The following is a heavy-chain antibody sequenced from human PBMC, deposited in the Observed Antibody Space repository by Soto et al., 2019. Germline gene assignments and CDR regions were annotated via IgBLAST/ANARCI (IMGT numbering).Heavy chain of an antibody. D-gene: IGHD6-13*01. CDR3: AKDFYPHSRRWNFDY. J-gene: IGHJ4*02. Sequence: GGSLRLSCAASGFIFSSYSMSWVRQAPVKGLEWVSLISGIGTGTYYADSVKGRFTISRDNSKNTLYLQMNSLRAEDTAVYYCAKDFYPHSRRWNFDYWGQGSLVTVSS. V-gene: IGHV3-23*01. CDR1: GFIFSSYS. CDR2: ISGIGTGT.